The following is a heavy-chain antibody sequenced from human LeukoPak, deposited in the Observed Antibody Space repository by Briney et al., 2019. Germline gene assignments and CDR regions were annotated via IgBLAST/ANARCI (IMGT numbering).Heavy chain of an antibody. CDR2: ISYDGSNK. Sequence: GGSLRLSCAASGFNLSNYNMHWVRQAPGKELEWVAVISYDGSNKYYADSVKGRFTISRDNAKNSLYLQMNSLRAEDTAVYYCARVEASGYDYGAFDYWGQGTLVTVSS. V-gene: IGHV3-30*03. CDR3: ARVEASGYDYGAFDY. D-gene: IGHD5-12*01. CDR1: GFNLSNYN. J-gene: IGHJ4*02.